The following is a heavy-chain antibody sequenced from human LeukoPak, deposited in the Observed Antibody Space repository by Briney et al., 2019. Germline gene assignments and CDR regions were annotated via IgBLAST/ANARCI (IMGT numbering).Heavy chain of an antibody. J-gene: IGHJ4*02. Sequence: GGTLRLSCAASGFTFSSYAMSWVRQAPGKELKWVTAISGSGGSTYYADSVKGRFTISRDNSKNTLYLQMNSLRAEDTAVYYCAKFGALPSLLSDYWGQGNLVTVSS. CDR1: GFTFSSYA. D-gene: IGHD3-10*01. CDR3: AKFGALPSLLSDY. CDR2: ISGSGGST. V-gene: IGHV3-23*01.